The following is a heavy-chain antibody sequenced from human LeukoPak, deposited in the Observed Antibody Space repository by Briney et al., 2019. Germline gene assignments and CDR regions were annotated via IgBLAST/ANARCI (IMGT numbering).Heavy chain of an antibody. D-gene: IGHD6-13*01. CDR2: IIPIFGTA. Sequence: SVKVSFTASGGTFSSYAISWVRQAPGQGLEWMGGIIPIFGTASYAQKFQGRVTMTRETSTSTVYMDLSSLGSEDTAVYYCARDNTAAGPFDYWGQGTLVTVSS. V-gene: IGHV1-69*05. CDR3: ARDNTAAGPFDY. J-gene: IGHJ4*02. CDR1: GGTFSSYA.